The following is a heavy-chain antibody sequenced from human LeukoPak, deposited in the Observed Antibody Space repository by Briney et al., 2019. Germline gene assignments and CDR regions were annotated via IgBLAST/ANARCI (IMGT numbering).Heavy chain of an antibody. D-gene: IGHD6-13*01. CDR3: ARVPTVSSWYTVGGYYFDY. CDR2: INPSGGST. Sequence: ASVKVSCKASGYTFTNYYMHWVRQAPGQGLEWMGIINPSGGSTSYAQKFQGRVTMTRDMSTSTVYMELSSLRSEDTAVYYCARVPTVSSWYTVGGYYFDYWGQGTLVTVSS. CDR1: GYTFTNYY. J-gene: IGHJ4*02. V-gene: IGHV1-46*01.